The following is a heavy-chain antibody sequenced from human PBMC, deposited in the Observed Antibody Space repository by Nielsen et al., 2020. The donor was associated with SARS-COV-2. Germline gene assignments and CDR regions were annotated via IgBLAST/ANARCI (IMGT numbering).Heavy chain of an antibody. Sequence: GESLKISCAASEFAFSLYGMNWVRQAPGKGREWVSSISGSTGYIYYADSVRGRFTISRDNAKNSLHLQMNSLRAEDTAAYYCARDGSYLPAMDVWGQGTTVTVSS. D-gene: IGHD2-21*01. V-gene: IGHV3-21*01. CDR3: ARDGSYLPAMDV. CDR1: EFAFSLYG. J-gene: IGHJ6*02. CDR2: ISGSTGYI.